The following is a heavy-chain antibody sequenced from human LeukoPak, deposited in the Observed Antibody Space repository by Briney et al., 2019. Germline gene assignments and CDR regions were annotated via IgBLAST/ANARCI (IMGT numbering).Heavy chain of an antibody. Sequence: SVKVSCTASGGTFSSYAISWVRQAPGQGLEWMGRIIPILGIANYAQKFQGRVTITADKSTSTAYMELSSLRSEDTAVYYCARDFVSGYYVDYWGQGTLVTVSS. CDR3: ARDFVSGYYVDY. CDR2: IIPILGIA. CDR1: GGTFSSYA. D-gene: IGHD3-22*01. J-gene: IGHJ4*02. V-gene: IGHV1-69*04.